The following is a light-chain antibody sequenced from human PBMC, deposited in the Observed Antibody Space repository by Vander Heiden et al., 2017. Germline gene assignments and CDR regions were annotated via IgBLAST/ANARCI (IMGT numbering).Light chain of an antibody. CDR2: GAS. CDR3: QQYGSKPPVYT. CDR1: QSVSSSY. V-gene: IGKV3-20*01. J-gene: IGKJ2*01. Sequence: DIAFTQSPVTLSLSPAERATISSRASQSVSSSYLAWYQQKPGQAPGLLIYGASGRATGIPDRFSGSGSGTDFTLTISRLEPEDVAVYYCQQYGSKPPVYTFGQGTKLEIK.